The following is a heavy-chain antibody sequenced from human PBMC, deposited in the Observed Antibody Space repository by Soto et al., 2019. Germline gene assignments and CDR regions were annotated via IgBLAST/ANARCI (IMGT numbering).Heavy chain of an antibody. CDR3: ARVRDDGSGTSADVDY. V-gene: IGHV4-31*03. J-gene: IGHJ4*02. D-gene: IGHD3-10*01. CDR1: GGSISSGGYY. Sequence: QVQLQESGPGLVKPSQTLSLTCTVSGGSISSGGYYWSCIRQHPGKGLEWIGYIYYSGSTYYNPSLKSRVTISVDTSKNQFSLKLSSVTAADTAVYYCARVRDDGSGTSADVDYWGQGTLVTVSS. CDR2: IYYSGST.